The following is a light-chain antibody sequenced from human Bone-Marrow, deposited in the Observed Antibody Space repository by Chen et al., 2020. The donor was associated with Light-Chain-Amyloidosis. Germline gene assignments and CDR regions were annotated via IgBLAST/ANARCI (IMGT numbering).Light chain of an antibody. CDR1: NIGSTI. J-gene: IGLJ3*02. Sequence: SYVLTQPSSVSVAPGQTATIACGGNNIGSTIVHWYQQTPGPAPLLGVSDESDRPSGIPERLSGSHSGNTATLTISRVEAGDEADYYCQVWDRSSDRPVFGGGTKLTVL. V-gene: IGLV3-21*02. CDR3: QVWDRSSDRPV. CDR2: DES.